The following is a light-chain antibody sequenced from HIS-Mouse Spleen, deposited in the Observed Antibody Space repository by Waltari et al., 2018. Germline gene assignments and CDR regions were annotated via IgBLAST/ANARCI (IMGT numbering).Light chain of an antibody. CDR2: DAS. Sequence: EIVLTQSPATLPLSPGERATLPCRASQIVSSYLAWYHQKPGQAPRLLIYDASNRATGIPARFSGSGSGTDFTLTISSLEPEDFAVYYCQQRSNWLTFGGGTKVEIK. CDR1: QIVSSY. J-gene: IGKJ4*01. CDR3: QQRSNWLT. V-gene: IGKV3-11*01.